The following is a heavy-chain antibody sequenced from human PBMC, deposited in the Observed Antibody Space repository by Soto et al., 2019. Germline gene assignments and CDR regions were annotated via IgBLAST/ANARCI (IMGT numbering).Heavy chain of an antibody. J-gene: IGHJ5*02. CDR2: IYYSGST. CDR1: GGSISSRGYY. Sequence: QLQLQESGPGLVKPSETLSLTCTVSGGSISSRGYYWGWIRQPPGKGLEWIGTIYYSGSTYYNPSXKNRVPISVDTSKNQFSLKLSSVTAADTAVYYCATSNWFDPWGQGTLVTVSS. V-gene: IGHV4-39*01. CDR3: ATSNWFDP.